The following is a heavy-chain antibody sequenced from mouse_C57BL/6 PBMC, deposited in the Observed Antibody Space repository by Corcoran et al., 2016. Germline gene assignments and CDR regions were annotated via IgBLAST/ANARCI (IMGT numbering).Heavy chain of an antibody. V-gene: IGHV1-18*01. CDR1: GYTFTDYN. D-gene: IGHD1-1*01. Sequence: EVQLQQSGPELVKPGASVKIPCKASGYTFTDYNMDWVKQSHGKSLEWIGDINPNNGGTIYNQKFKGKATLTVDKSSSTAYMELRSLTSEDTAVYYCARRGEPYYGSSYVGYFDVWGTGTTVTVSS. J-gene: IGHJ1*03. CDR2: INPNNGGT. CDR3: ARRGEPYYGSSYVGYFDV.